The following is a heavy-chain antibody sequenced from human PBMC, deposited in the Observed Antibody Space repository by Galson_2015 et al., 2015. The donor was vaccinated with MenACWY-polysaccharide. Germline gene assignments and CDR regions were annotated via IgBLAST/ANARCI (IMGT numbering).Heavy chain of an antibody. Sequence: SLRLSCAASEFTFSTYAMHWVRQAPGKGLEWVAVVASDRNNKYYADSVKGRFTISRDNSKSTLYLQMNSLRAEDTAVYYCARGSQNNWDYGGYFDYWGQGTLVTVSS. V-gene: IGHV3-30-3*01. CDR1: EFTFSTYA. D-gene: IGHD4-23*01. J-gene: IGHJ4*03. CDR2: VASDRNNK. CDR3: ARGSQNNWDYGGYFDY.